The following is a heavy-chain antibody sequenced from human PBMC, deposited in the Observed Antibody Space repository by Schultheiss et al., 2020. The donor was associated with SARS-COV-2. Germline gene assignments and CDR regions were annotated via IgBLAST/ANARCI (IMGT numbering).Heavy chain of an antibody. D-gene: IGHD1-26*01. CDR2: IYYSGST. CDR1: GGSISSSSYY. CDR3: AREGQVVGATVPY. J-gene: IGHJ4*02. V-gene: IGHV4-61*01. Sequence: SETLSLTCTVSGGSISSSSYYWSWIRQPPGKGLEWIGYIYYSGSTNNNPSLKSRVTKSVDTSKNQFSLKLSSVTAADTAVYYCAREGQVVGATVPYWGQGTLVTVSS.